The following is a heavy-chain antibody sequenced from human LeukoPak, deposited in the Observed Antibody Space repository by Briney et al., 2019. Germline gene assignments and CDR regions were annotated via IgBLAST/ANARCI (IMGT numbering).Heavy chain of an antibody. J-gene: IGHJ5*02. CDR2: IYTSGST. Sequence: SETLSLTCTVSGGSISSYYWSWIRQPAGTGLGWIGRIYTSGSTNYNPSLKSRVTMSVDTSKNQFSLKLSSVTAADTAGYYCARGGVTPVGFDPWGQGTLVTVSS. CDR1: GGSISSYY. CDR3: ARGGVTPVGFDP. D-gene: IGHD2-15*01. V-gene: IGHV4-4*07.